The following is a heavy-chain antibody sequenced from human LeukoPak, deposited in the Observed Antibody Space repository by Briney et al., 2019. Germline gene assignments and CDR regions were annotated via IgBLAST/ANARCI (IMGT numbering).Heavy chain of an antibody. V-gene: IGHV3-21*01. J-gene: IGHJ4*02. D-gene: IGHD4-17*01. Sequence: GGSLRLSCAASGFTFTFYSMNWVRQAPGKGLEWISSISSLGRSFKYYADSVKGRFTISRDDAKNSLYLQMNSLRADDTAVYYCVRPSIDDYGDCGYWGQGTLVTVSS. CDR1: GFTFTFYS. CDR3: VRPSIDDYGDCGY. CDR2: ISSLGRSFK.